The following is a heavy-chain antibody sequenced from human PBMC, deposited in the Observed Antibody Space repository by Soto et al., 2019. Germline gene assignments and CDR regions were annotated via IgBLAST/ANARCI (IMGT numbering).Heavy chain of an antibody. V-gene: IGHV3-23*01. Sequence: GGSLRLSCAASRFTFSTYEMNWVRQAPGKGLEWVSAISGSGGSTYYADSVKGRFTISRDNSKNTLYLQMNSLRAEDTAVYYCAKDPDEYYYDSSGYLNWFDPWGQGTLVTVSS. CDR3: AKDPDEYYYDSSGYLNWFDP. CDR1: RFTFSTYE. CDR2: ISGSGGST. D-gene: IGHD3-22*01. J-gene: IGHJ5*02.